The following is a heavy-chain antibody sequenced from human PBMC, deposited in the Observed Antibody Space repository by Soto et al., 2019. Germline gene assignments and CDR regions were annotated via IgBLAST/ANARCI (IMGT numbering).Heavy chain of an antibody. D-gene: IGHD3-16*01. Sequence: GGSLRLSCAASGFTFDDYAMHWVRQVLGKGLEWVSSISWNSGNIGYADSVKGRFTISRDNAKNSLYLQMNSLRPEDTALYYCTKARLWGGDGYNSYYYNAMDVWGQGTTVTVSS. J-gene: IGHJ6*02. V-gene: IGHV3-9*01. CDR1: GFTFDDYA. CDR3: TKARLWGGDGYNSYYYNAMDV. CDR2: ISWNSGNI.